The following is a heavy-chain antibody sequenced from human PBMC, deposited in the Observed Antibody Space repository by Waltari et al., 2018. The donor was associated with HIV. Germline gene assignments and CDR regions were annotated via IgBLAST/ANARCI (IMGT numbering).Heavy chain of an antibody. CDR1: GLIFRIFD. CDR3: ARDSHYYDSTPFDY. V-gene: IGHV3-33*01. CDR2: IGYDGTKK. J-gene: IGHJ4*02. D-gene: IGHD3-22*01. Sequence: QVQLVESGGGVVKPGRSLGLCCAASGLIFRIFDTHWVRQAPGKGLEWVAVIGYDGTKKDFAVSVKGRFTISRDNSKNTLYLQMNSLRAEDTAVYYCARDSHYYDSTPFDYWGQGTLVTVSS.